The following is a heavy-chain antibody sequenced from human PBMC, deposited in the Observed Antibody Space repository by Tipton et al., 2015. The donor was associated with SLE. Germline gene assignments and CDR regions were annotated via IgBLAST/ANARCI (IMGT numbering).Heavy chain of an antibody. V-gene: IGHV4-59*01. J-gene: IGHJ3*02. CDR2: IHNSGRT. Sequence: TLSLTCTVSGGSISNYYWSWIRQPPGKGLEWIGYIHNSGRTNYHPSLKSRVTMSVDTPKNQFSLKLTSVTAGDTAVYYCAREKGDAYPNLVAFDIWGQGTMVTVSS. CDR3: AREKGDAYPNLVAFDI. D-gene: IGHD3-16*01. CDR1: GGSISNYY.